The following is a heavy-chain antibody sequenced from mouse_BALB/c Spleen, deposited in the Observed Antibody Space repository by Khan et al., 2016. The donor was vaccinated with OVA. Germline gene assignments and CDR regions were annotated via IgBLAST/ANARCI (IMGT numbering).Heavy chain of an antibody. Sequence: VQLKESGPELVKPGASVKISCKASGYSFTGYFMHWVIQSHGKSLEWIGRINPHIGETFYNQKFKGKATLTVDESSSTAHMELRSLASEDSAVYYCARIYGSDFDYWGQGTTLTGSS. CDR3: ARIYGSDFDY. CDR2: INPHIGET. CDR1: GYSFTGYF. D-gene: IGHD1-1*01. J-gene: IGHJ2*01. V-gene: IGHV1-20*02.